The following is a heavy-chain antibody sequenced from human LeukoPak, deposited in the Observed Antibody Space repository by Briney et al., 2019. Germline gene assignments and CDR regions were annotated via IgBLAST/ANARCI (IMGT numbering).Heavy chain of an antibody. CDR3: ARSAITMVRGGGGYYFDY. J-gene: IGHJ4*02. D-gene: IGHD3-10*01. Sequence: GASVKVSCKASGYTFTGYYMHWVRQAQGQGLEWMGRINPNSGGTNYAQKFQGRVTMTRDTSISTAYMELSRLRSDDTAVYYCARSAITMVRGGGGYYFDYWGQGTLVTVSS. CDR1: GYTFTGYY. CDR2: INPNSGGT. V-gene: IGHV1-2*06.